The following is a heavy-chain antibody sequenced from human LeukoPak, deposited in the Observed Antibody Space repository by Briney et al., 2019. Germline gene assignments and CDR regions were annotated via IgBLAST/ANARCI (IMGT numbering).Heavy chain of an antibody. V-gene: IGHV4-59*12. CDR2: ISHSGST. CDR1: GGSISNYY. CDR3: ARGRGYCSGGTCHNWFDP. D-gene: IGHD2-15*01. Sequence: SQTLSLTCTVSGGSISNYYSNWIRQFPGKGLEWIGYISHSGSTYYSPSLESRVTISVDPSKNQFSLKLSSVTAADTAVYYCARGRGYCSGGTCHNWFDPWGQGTLVTVSS. J-gene: IGHJ5*02.